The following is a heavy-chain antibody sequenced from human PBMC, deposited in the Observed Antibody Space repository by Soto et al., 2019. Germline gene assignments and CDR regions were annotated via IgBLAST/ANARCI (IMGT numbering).Heavy chain of an antibody. CDR3: AHPALAYCSSTSCRSAFDI. J-gene: IGHJ3*02. CDR1: GFSLSTSGVG. V-gene: IGHV2-5*02. D-gene: IGHD2-2*01. CDR2: IYWDDDK. Sequence: QITLKESGPTLVKPTQTLTLTCTFSGFSLSTSGVGVGWIRQPPGKALEWLALIYWDDDKRYSPSLKSRLTITKDTSKNQVVLTMTNMDPVDTATYYCAHPALAYCSSTSCRSAFDIWGQGTMVTVSS.